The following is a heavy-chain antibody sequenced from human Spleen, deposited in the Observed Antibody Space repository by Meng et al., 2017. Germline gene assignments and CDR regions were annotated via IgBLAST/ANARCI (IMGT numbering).Heavy chain of an antibody. J-gene: IGHJ4*02. D-gene: IGHD6-13*01. Sequence: GEVVTLGVGVEKSGAAVQVSCKPSGYNCPDYYVHLVRQAPGQGLEWMGRIDPKNGDTHYAQKFQGRVTMTRDTSISTAYMELSGLRSDDTAVYYCARDEDISAAGYLLGDFWGQGTLVTVSS. CDR1: GYNCPDYY. V-gene: IGHV1-2*06. CDR3: ARDEDISAAGYLLGDF. CDR2: IDPKNGDT.